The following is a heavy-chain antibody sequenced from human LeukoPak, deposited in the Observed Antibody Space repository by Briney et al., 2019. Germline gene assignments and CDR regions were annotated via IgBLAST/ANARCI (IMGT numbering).Heavy chain of an antibody. Sequence: PGGSPRLSCAASGFKFDAYPMSWVRQAPGKGLEWVSSISDSGGSTHYAESVRGRFSLSRDNFEKTLHLQMNRLRAEDTAVYYCAKGKINHDGAFDIWGQGTRVIVAS. J-gene: IGHJ3*02. CDR2: ISDSGGST. D-gene: IGHD1-14*01. V-gene: IGHV3-23*01. CDR3: AKGKINHDGAFDI. CDR1: GFKFDAYP.